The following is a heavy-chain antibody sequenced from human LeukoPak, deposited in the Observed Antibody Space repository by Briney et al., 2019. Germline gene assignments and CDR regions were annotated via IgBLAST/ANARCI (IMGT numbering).Heavy chain of an antibody. D-gene: IGHD6-19*01. CDR3: ARDRVAGSFDY. CDR1: GGSLSSSSYY. Sequence: SETLSLTCTVSGGSLSSSSYYWGWIRQPPGKGLEWLGSIYYSGSTYYNPSLKSRVTISVDTSKNQFSLKLSSVTAADTAVYYCARDRVAGSFDYWGQGTLVTVSS. V-gene: IGHV4-39*07. J-gene: IGHJ4*02. CDR2: IYYSGST.